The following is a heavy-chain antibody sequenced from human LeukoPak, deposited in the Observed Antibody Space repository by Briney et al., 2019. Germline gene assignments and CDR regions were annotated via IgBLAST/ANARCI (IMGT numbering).Heavy chain of an antibody. CDR3: ARDSSGWYGYYYYGMDV. Sequence: GGSLRLSCAASGFTFSDYYMSWIRQAPGKGLEWVSYISSNGSTIYYADSVKGRFTISRDNAKNSLYLQMNSLRAEDTAVYYCARDSSGWYGYYYYGMDVWGQGTTVTVSS. CDR2: ISSNGSTI. J-gene: IGHJ6*02. D-gene: IGHD6-19*01. V-gene: IGHV3-11*01. CDR1: GFTFSDYY.